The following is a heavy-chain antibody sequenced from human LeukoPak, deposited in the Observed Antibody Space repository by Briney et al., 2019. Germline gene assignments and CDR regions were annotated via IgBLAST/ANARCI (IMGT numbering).Heavy chain of an antibody. CDR2: ISYSGST. Sequence: VNPSETLSLTCTVSGGSISNYYWSWIRQPPGKGLEWIAYISYSGSTNYNPSLKSRVTISVDTSKNQFSLKLSSVTAADTAVYYCAREPPGVDDAFDIWGQGTMVTVSS. J-gene: IGHJ3*02. CDR1: GGSISNYY. V-gene: IGHV4-59*01. CDR3: AREPPGVDDAFDI.